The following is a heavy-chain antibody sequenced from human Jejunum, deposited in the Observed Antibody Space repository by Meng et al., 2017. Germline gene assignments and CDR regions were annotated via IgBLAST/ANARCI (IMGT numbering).Heavy chain of an antibody. V-gene: IGHV4-39*01. CDR2: VFYSGTT. D-gene: IGHD6-13*01. CDR1: GGAISSRRYY. Sequence: QLQLQESGPGLVKPSETLSLTCTVSGGAISSRRYYWGWIRQPPGKGLEGIASVFYSGTTYYTPSLQSRVTISIDTSKNQFSMRLTSVTATDTSVYYCARLANSSPDYWGRGTLVTVSS. J-gene: IGHJ4*02. CDR3: ARLANSSPDY.